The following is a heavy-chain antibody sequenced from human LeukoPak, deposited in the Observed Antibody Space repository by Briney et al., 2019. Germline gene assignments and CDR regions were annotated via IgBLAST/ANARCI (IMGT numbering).Heavy chain of an antibody. CDR2: IRYDGSTK. D-gene: IGHD3-3*01. V-gene: IGHV3-30*02. J-gene: IGHJ4*02. CDR1: GFSTYG. Sequence: PGGSLRLSCAASGFSTYGMHWVRQAPGKGLEWVAFIRYDGSTKYYADSVKGRFTISRDTSNNTLSLQMNSLRAEDTAVYYCAKDFWSTYDAYWGQGTVVTVSS. CDR3: AKDFWSTYDAY.